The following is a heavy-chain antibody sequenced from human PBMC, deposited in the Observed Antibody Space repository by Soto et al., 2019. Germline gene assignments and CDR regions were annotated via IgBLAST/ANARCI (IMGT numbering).Heavy chain of an antibody. CDR1: GFTFSSYS. J-gene: IGHJ3*02. Sequence: GGSLRLSCAASGFTFSSYSMNWVRQAPGKGLEWVSSISSSSSYIYYADSVKGRFTISRDNAKNSLYLQMNSLRAEDTAVYYCASGIVVVPAATFVGFDIWGQGTMVTVSS. CDR2: ISSSSSYI. D-gene: IGHD2-2*01. CDR3: ASGIVVVPAATFVGFDI. V-gene: IGHV3-21*01.